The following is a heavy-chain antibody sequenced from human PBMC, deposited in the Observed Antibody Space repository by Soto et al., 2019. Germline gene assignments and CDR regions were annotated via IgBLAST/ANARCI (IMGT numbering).Heavy chain of an antibody. J-gene: IGHJ4*02. V-gene: IGHV3-23*01. CDR1: GFTFSSHA. CDR2: ISNSGDDT. CDR3: AKRRSNFDS. Sequence: EVQLLESGGGLVQPGGSLRLSCAASGFTFSSHAMNWVRQAPGKGLEWVSRISNSGDDTFYADSVKGRFTVSRDSSKNTVYLLMTGLRVEETAVYYFAKRRSNFDSWAEGTLVTVS.